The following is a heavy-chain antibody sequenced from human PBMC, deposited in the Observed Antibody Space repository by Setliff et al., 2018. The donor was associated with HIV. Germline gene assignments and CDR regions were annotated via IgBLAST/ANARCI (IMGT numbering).Heavy chain of an antibody. D-gene: IGHD1-26*01. CDR2: IKQDGSEK. CDR3: ATDCAVVGGTGSLDS. V-gene: IGHV3-7*03. CDR1: GFTFSTYW. J-gene: IGHJ4*02. Sequence: PGGSLRLSCAASGFTFSTYWMNWVRQAPGKGLEWMANIKQDGSEKYYVDSMKGRFTISRDNAKNSLYLQMNSLRVEDTAVYYCATDCAVVGGTGSLDSWGQGTLVTVSS.